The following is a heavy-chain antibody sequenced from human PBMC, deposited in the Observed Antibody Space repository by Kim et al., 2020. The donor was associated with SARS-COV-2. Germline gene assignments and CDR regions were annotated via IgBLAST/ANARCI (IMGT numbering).Heavy chain of an antibody. V-gene: IGHV3-74*01. CDR2: INSDGSST. Sequence: GGSLRLSCAASGFTFSSYWMHWVRQAPGKGLVWVSRINSDGSSTSYADSVKGRFTISRDNAKNTLYLQMNSLRAEDTAVYYCARVRPSKRLGNYYYYGMDVWGQGTTVTVSS. J-gene: IGHJ6*02. CDR1: GFTFSSYW. D-gene: IGHD7-27*01. CDR3: ARVRPSKRLGNYYYYGMDV.